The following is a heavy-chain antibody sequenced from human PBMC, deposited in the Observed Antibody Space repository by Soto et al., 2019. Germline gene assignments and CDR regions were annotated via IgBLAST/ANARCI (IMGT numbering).Heavy chain of an antibody. CDR3: AKREGPPVYYYYYMDV. CDR1: GFTFSSYA. Sequence: PGGSLRLSCAASGFTFSSYAMSWVRQAPGKGLKWVSAISGSGGSTYYADSVKGRFTISRDNSKNTLYLQMNSLRAEDTAVYYCAKREGPPVYYYYYMDVWGKGTTVTVSS. V-gene: IGHV3-23*01. D-gene: IGHD4-17*01. CDR2: ISGSGGST. J-gene: IGHJ6*03.